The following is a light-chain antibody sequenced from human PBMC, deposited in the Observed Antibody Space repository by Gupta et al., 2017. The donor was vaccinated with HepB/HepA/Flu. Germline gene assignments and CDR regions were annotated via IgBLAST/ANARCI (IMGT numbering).Light chain of an antibody. CDR3: SSYKSRRTYWV. CDR1: SIYVDGYNY. V-gene: IGLV2-14*01. Sequence: QSALTQPASVSGSPGQSISIACTGASIYVDGYNYGSWYQQHPGKAPKLMMYEVSNRPSGVSNRFSGSKTGKTASLHSTGLQAEDEADYYCSSYKSRRTYWVFGTGTKVTV. CDR2: EVS. J-gene: IGLJ1*01.